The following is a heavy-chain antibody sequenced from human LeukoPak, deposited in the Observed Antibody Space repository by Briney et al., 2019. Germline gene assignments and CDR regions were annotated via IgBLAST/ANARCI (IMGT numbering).Heavy chain of an antibody. Sequence: GASVKVSCVASAYTFTSYGINWVRQAPGQGLEWMGWISTYNGNTNYAQKFQGRVTMTTDTSTSTAYMELRSLRSEDTAVYYCARPHPAYDSSPPHYYYYMDVWGKGTTVTVSS. V-gene: IGHV1-18*01. D-gene: IGHD3-22*01. CDR3: ARPHPAYDSSPPHYYYYMDV. J-gene: IGHJ6*03. CDR2: ISTYNGNT. CDR1: AYTFTSYG.